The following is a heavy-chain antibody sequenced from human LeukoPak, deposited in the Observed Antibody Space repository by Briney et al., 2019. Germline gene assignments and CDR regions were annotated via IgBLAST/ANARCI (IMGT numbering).Heavy chain of an antibody. CDR2: IYYSGST. CDR3: ARHWKYDFWSGPTSDNWFDP. D-gene: IGHD3-3*01. V-gene: IGHV4-39*01. J-gene: IGHJ5*02. Sequence: PSETLSLTCTVSGGSISSSSYYWGWIRQPPGKGLEWIGSIYYSGSTYYNPSLKSRVTISVDTSMNQFSLKLSSVTAADTAVYYCARHWKYDFWSGPTSDNWFDPWGQGTLVTVSS. CDR1: GGSISSSSYY.